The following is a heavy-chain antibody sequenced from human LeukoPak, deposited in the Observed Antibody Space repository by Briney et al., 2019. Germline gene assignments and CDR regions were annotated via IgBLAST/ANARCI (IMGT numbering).Heavy chain of an antibody. V-gene: IGHV1-46*01. CDR2: INPSGGST. CDR3: ARDTSTVLTPYFDY. D-gene: IGHD4-23*01. J-gene: IGHJ4*02. Sequence: ASVKVSCKASGYTFTSYYMHWVRQAPGQGLEWMGIINPSGGSTSYAQKFQGRVTMTRDTSTSTVYMELSRLRPDDTAVYYCARDTSTVLTPYFDYWGRGTLVTVPS. CDR1: GYTFTSYY.